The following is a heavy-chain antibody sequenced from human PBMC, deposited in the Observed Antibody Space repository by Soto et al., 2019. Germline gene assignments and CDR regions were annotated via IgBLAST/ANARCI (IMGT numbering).Heavy chain of an antibody. Sequence: EVQLVESGGGLVQPGGSLRLSCAASGFTLSDHYMDWVRQAPGKGLEWVGRTRNKANSYTTEYAASVKGRFTVSSDDSLNSLYLQTTSLKTEDTAVYYCVRTSHYGSGSWNFDSWGQGTLVTVSS. CDR2: TRNKANSYTT. CDR3: VRTSHYGSGSWNFDS. J-gene: IGHJ4*02. V-gene: IGHV3-72*01. D-gene: IGHD3-10*01. CDR1: GFTLSDHY.